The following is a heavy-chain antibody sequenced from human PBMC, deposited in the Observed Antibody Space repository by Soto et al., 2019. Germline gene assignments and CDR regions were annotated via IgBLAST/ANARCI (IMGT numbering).Heavy chain of an antibody. CDR2: FYYSGST. Sequence: PSQTLSLTCTVSGGSISSRTYHWVCIRQAPGPGLEWIGSFYYSGSTNYNPSLKSRVTISVDTSKNQFSLKLSSVTAADTAVYYCARDKDIVVVPADREAWAASYYYMDVWGKGNTVTGS. V-gene: IGHV4-39*07. J-gene: IGHJ6*03. D-gene: IGHD2-2*01. CDR3: ARDKDIVVVPADREAWAASYYYMDV. CDR1: GGSISSRTYH.